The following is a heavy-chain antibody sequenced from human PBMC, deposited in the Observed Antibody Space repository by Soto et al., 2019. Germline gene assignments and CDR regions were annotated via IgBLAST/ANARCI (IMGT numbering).Heavy chain of an antibody. D-gene: IGHD3-22*01. V-gene: IGHV4-34*01. Sequence: SQTLSATRAVMGGSFDGYYWRWIRQPPGKGLERIGEINHSGSTNYNLSSKSLVTISVDTSKNQFPVKLSSVTAADTAVYYCARQRRPYYYDSSGDGTWFDPWGQGIVVTVTS. CDR2: INHSGST. J-gene: IGHJ5*02. CDR3: ARQRRPYYYDSSGDGTWFDP. CDR1: GGSFDGYY.